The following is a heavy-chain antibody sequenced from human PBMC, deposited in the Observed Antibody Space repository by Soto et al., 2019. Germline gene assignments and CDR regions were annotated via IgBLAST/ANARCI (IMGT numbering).Heavy chain of an antibody. CDR2: IYYSGST. J-gene: IGHJ1*01. V-gene: IGHV4-31*03. CDR3: ARDSIIPTTVTTFQH. Sequence: SETLSLTCPVSGGSISSGGYYWSWIRQHPGKGLEWIGYIYYSGSTYYNPSLKSRVTISVDTSKNQFSLKLSSVTAADTAVYYCARDSIIPTTVTTFQHWGQGTLVTVSS. D-gene: IGHD4-17*01. CDR1: GGSISSGGYY.